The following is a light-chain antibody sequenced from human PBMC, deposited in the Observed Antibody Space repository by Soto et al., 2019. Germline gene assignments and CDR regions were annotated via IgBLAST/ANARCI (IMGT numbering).Light chain of an antibody. CDR3: QQYCSSLET. Sequence: EIVLTQSPGTLSLSPGERATLSCRASQSVSSSYLAWYQQKPGQAPRLLIYGASSRATGIPDRFSGSGSGTDFTLTISRLEPEDFAVYYCQQYCSSLETFGPGTKVDIK. V-gene: IGKV3-20*01. CDR2: GAS. CDR1: QSVSSSY. J-gene: IGKJ3*01.